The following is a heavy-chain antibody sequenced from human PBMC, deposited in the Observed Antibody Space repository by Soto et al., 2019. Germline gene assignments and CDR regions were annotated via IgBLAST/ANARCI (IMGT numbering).Heavy chain of an antibody. D-gene: IGHD3-22*01. J-gene: IGHJ5*02. CDR2: INPSGGST. V-gene: IGHV1-46*01. Sequence: ASVKVSCKASGYTFTSYYMHWVRQAPGQGLEWMGIINPSGGSTSYARKFQGRVTMTRDTSTSTVYVELSSLRSEDTAVYYCARVSAYYDSSGPFDPWGQGTLVTVSS. CDR1: GYTFTSYY. CDR3: ARVSAYYDSSGPFDP.